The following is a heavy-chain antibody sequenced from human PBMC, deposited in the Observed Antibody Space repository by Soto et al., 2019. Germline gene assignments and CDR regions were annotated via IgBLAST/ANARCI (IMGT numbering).Heavy chain of an antibody. J-gene: IGHJ4*02. CDR3: VRIARASLAF. CDR2: IYYNGNT. V-gene: IGHV4-59*01. Sequence: TLALSCTVAGDSFINYDGSWIRPPPGEGLEWIGYIYYNGNTNHNPSLRGRVAISMDTPKNQFSLKLNSVTAADTAVYYRVRIARASLAFWGQRTLVTVS. CDR1: GDSFINYD.